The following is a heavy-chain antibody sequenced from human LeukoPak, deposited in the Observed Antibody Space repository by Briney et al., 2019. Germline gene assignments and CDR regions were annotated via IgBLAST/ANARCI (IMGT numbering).Heavy chain of an antibody. CDR3: AKIRRDTGSWINFDN. V-gene: IGHV3-23*01. D-gene: IGHD5-24*01. CDR1: GFTFRNSA. Sequence: PGVSLRLSCAASGFTFRNSAMSWVRQAPGKGLEWVSAIGSTGAGTYYADSVKGRFTISRDNSKNTLYLQMNSLRGDDTAAYYCAKIRRDTGSWINFDNWGQGTLVTVSS. CDR2: IGSTGAGT. J-gene: IGHJ4*02.